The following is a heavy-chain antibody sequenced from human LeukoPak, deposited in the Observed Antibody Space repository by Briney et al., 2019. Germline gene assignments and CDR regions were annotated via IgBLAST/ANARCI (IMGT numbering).Heavy chain of an antibody. CDR1: GFTFSNYW. CDR3: AKLTSGSYSYYYYYMDV. J-gene: IGHJ6*03. CDR2: INTDGSST. D-gene: IGHD1-26*01. V-gene: IGHV3-74*01. Sequence: GGSLRLSCAASGFTFSNYWMHWVRQAPGKGLVWVSRINTDGSSTTYADSVKGRFTLSRDNAQNSLYLQMNSLRAEDTAVYYCAKLTSGSYSYYYYYMDVWGKGTTVTVSS.